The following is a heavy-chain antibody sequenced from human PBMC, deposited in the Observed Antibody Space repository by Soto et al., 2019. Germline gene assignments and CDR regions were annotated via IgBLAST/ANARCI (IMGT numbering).Heavy chain of an antibody. J-gene: IGHJ4*02. CDR3: TRANWYSEY. CDR2: IYYNGNT. D-gene: IGHD7-27*01. V-gene: IGHV4-59*11. CDR1: GGSISNHY. Sequence: QVQLQESGPGLVKPSETLSLTCTVSGGSISNHYWSWIRKPPGKGLEWIGYIYYNGNTNYNPPLKSRVTTSVDTSKNQISRKLSSVTAADTAVYYCTRANWYSEYWGQGTLVTVSS.